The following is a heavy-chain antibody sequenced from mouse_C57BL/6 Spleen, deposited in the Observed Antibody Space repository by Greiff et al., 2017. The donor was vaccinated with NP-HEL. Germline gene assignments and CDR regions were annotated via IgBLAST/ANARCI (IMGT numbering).Heavy chain of an antibody. J-gene: IGHJ2*01. CDR3: ARGRYSNYFDY. CDR1: GYTFTSYW. Sequence: QVQLQQPGAELVKPGASVKLSCRASGYTFTSYWMHWVKQRPGRGLGWMGRIDPNSGGTKYNEKFKSKATLTVDKPSSTAYMQLSSLTSEDSAVYYCARGRYSNYFDYWGQGTTLTVSS. V-gene: IGHV1-72*01. D-gene: IGHD2-5*01. CDR2: IDPNSGGT.